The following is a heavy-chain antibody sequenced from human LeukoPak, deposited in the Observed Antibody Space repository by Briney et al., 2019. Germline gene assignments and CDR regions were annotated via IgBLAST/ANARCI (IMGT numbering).Heavy chain of an antibody. V-gene: IGHV5-51*01. D-gene: IGHD3-9*01. Sequence: GESLKISCKTFGYNFTTYWIGWVRPMPGKGLEWMGIIYPGDSDTRYSPSLRGQVTMSADKSISTAYLQWSSLQAPDTAIYYCTRGHETTGYLFDHWGQGSLVTVSS. CDR1: GYNFTTYW. CDR2: IYPGDSDT. CDR3: TRGHETTGYLFDH. J-gene: IGHJ4*02.